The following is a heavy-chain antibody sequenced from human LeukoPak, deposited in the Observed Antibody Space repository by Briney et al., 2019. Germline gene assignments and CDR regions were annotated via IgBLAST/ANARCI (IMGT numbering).Heavy chain of an antibody. J-gene: IGHJ4*02. V-gene: IGHV3-23*01. CDR1: GFTFTNYA. CDR2: ISTSDTRT. D-gene: IGHD6-13*01. Sequence: GGSLTLSCAASGFTFTNYAMNWVRQAPGKGLEWVASISTSDTRTYYTDSVKGRFTISRDNSKNTLYLQMNSLRAEDTALYYWVKGYQIGSAGTFDYWGQGTLVTVSS. CDR3: VKGYQIGSAGTFDY.